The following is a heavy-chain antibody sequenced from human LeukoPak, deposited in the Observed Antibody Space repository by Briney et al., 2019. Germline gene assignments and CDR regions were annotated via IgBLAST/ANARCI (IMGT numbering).Heavy chain of an antibody. Sequence: ASVKVSCKASGYTLTNYGINWGRQAPGQGLEWMGWISPYNGNTNYAQKFKGRVTMTTDTSTSTAYMELRSLRSDDTAVYYCAGRYYDILTGYFRGAFDIWGQGTMVTVSS. D-gene: IGHD3-9*01. J-gene: IGHJ3*02. CDR1: GYTLTNYG. CDR3: AGRYYDILTGYFRGAFDI. CDR2: ISPYNGNT. V-gene: IGHV1-18*01.